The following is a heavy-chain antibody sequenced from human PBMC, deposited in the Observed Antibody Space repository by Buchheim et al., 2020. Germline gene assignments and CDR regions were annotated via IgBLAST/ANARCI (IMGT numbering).Heavy chain of an antibody. CDR2: ISGSDNTI. J-gene: IGHJ2*01. CDR1: GFTFSSYG. Sequence: VQLVESGGGLIQPGESLRLSCAASGFTFSSYGMNWVRQAPGKGLEWVSFISGSDNTIYYADSVKGRFTISRDNAKNSLVLRMNSLRVEDTAVYYCARDQRDQGYWYFDLWGRGT. CDR3: ARDQRDQGYWYFDL. V-gene: IGHV3-48*04.